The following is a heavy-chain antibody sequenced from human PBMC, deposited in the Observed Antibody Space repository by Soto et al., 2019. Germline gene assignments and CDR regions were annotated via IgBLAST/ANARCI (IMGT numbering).Heavy chain of an antibody. CDR2: ISAYNGNT. J-gene: IGHJ6*02. CDR3: ARVGYCSGGGCYVLYGMDV. D-gene: IGHD2-15*01. Sequence: ASVKVSCKXSGYTFTSYGISWVRQAPGQGLEWMGWISAYNGNTNYAQKLQGRVTMTTDTSTSTAYMELRSLRSDDTAVYYCARVGYCSGGGCYVLYGMDVWGQGTTVTVSS. CDR1: GYTFTSYG. V-gene: IGHV1-18*04.